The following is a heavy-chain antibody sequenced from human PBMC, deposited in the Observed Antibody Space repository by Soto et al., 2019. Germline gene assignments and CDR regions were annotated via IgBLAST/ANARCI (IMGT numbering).Heavy chain of an antibody. CDR3: AKTGCMTVRDGFDH. Sequence: EVQVLESGGGLVQPGGSLRLSCAASGFTFSSYGMSGVRQAPGQGLEWVSAISGSGSNPYYADSVKGRFTISRDNSKNTLYLQMNSLRAEDTALYYCAKTGCMTVRDGFDHWCQGSLVSVSS. V-gene: IGHV3-23*01. J-gene: IGHJ4*02. CDR2: ISGSGSNP. CDR1: GFTFSSYG. D-gene: IGHD2-21*02.